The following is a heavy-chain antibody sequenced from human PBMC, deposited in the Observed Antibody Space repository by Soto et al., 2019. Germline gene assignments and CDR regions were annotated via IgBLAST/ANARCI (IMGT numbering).Heavy chain of an antibody. CDR1: GFTFSNYA. J-gene: IGHJ4*02. Sequence: QVQLVESGGGVVQPGRSLRVSCAASGFTFSNYAMHWVRQAPGKGLEWLAIISFDGTNKYYADSVKGRFTISRDNSKNTLYLQMNSLRAEDTAVYYCARNRPVDSLEFDYWGQGTLVTVSS. D-gene: IGHD1-1*01. CDR2: ISFDGTNK. CDR3: ARNRPVDSLEFDY. V-gene: IGHV3-30-3*01.